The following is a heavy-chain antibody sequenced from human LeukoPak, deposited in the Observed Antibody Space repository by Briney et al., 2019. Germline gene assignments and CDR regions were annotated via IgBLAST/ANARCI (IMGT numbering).Heavy chain of an antibody. V-gene: IGHV4-34*01. D-gene: IGHD2-2*02. Sequence: SETLSLTCTVSGGSISSYYWSWIRQPPGKGLEWIGEINHSGSTNYNPSLKSRVTISVDTSKNQFSLKLSSVTAADTAVYYCARGGQVVPAAIVYWGQGTLVTVSS. CDR3: ARGGQVVPAAIVY. CDR1: GGSISSYY. J-gene: IGHJ4*02. CDR2: INHSGST.